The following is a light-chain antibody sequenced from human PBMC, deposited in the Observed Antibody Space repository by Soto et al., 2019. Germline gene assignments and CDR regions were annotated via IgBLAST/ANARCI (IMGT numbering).Light chain of an antibody. CDR1: SSNIGVGYE. J-gene: IGLJ3*02. Sequence: QSVLTQPPSVSGAPGQRVTISCTGGSSNIGVGYEVHWYQQLPGTAPKLLIYDNSDRPSGVPDRFSGSKSGTSASLAITGLQAEDEADYYCASWDDNLNGGVFGGGTKLTVL. CDR3: ASWDDNLNGGV. CDR2: DNS. V-gene: IGLV1-40*01.